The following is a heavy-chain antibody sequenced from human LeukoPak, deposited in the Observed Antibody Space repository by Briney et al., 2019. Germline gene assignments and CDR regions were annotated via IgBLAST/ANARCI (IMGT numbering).Heavy chain of an antibody. CDR3: ARGYDYYDILTMVRGVISHFDY. D-gene: IGHD3-10*01. CDR1: GGSISSYY. J-gene: IGHJ4*02. V-gene: IGHV4-59*08. Sequence: PSETLSLTCTVSGGSISSYYWSWIRQPPGKGLEWIGYIYYSGSTNYNPSLKSRVTISVDTSKNQFSLKLSSVTAADTAVYYCARGYDYYDILTMVRGVISHFDYWGQGTLVTVSS. CDR2: IYYSGST.